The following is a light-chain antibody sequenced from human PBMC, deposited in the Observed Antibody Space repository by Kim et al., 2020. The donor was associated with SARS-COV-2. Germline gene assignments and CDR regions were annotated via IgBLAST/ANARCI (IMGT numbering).Light chain of an antibody. J-gene: IGKJ4*01. CDR2: DAS. CDR1: QKIDTY. V-gene: IGKV3-11*01. Sequence: GERATLSCRASQKIDTYLAWYQQRPRQAPRLLVYDASNRATGVPDRFSGSGSGTDFTITISSLEPEDVSIYYCQQRNSWPPAVTFGGGTKVDIK. CDR3: QQRNSWPPAVT.